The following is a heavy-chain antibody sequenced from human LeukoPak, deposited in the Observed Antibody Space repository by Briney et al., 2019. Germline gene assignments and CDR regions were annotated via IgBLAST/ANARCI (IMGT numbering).Heavy chain of an antibody. V-gene: IGHV1-69*06. CDR1: GYTFTSYD. D-gene: IGHD3-9*01. CDR2: IIPIFGTA. CDR3: ARVQYYDILTGYPPRYMDV. Sequence: ASVKVSCKASGYTFTSYDINWVRQAPGQGLEWMGGIIPIFGTANYAQKFQGRVTITADKSTSPAYMELSSLRSEDTAVYYCARVQYYDILTGYPPRYMDVWGKGTTVTVSS. J-gene: IGHJ6*03.